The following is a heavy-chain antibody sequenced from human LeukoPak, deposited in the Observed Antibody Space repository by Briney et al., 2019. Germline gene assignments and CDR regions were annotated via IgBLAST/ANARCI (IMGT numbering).Heavy chain of an antibody. CDR1: GFTFSSYG. V-gene: IGHV3-30*18. Sequence: PGGSLRLSCAASGFTFSSYGMHWVRQAPGKGLEWVAVISYDGSNKYYADSVKGRFTISRDNSKNTLYLQMNSLRAEDTAVYYCAKGIRGVTTTTLGYWGQGTLVTVSS. CDR3: AKGIRGVTTTTLGY. CDR2: ISYDGSNK. J-gene: IGHJ4*02. D-gene: IGHD3-10*01.